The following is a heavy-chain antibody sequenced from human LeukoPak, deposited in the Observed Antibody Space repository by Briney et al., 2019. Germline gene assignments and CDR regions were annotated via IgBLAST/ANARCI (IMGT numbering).Heavy chain of an antibody. CDR3: IAPGSGLFSTDY. J-gene: IGHJ4*02. CDR1: GFTFSGSA. CDR2: IRSKADSYAT. V-gene: IGHV3-73*01. D-gene: IGHD3-22*01. Sequence: GGSLRLSCAASGFTFSGSAMHWVRQASGKGLEWVGRIRSKADSYATAYAASVKGRFTISRDDSKNTAYLQMNSLKTEDTAVYYCIAPGSGLFSTDYWGQGTLVTVSS.